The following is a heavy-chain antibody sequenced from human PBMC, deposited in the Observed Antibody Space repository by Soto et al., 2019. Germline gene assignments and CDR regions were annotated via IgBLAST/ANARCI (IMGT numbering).Heavy chain of an antibody. CDR2: IYYSGST. V-gene: IGHV4-39*01. CDR1: GGSISSSSYY. J-gene: IGHJ6*02. D-gene: IGHD2-8*01. CDR3: ARRGNCTNGVCYTYYYYGMDV. Sequence: QLQLQESGPGLVKPSETLSLTCTVSGGSISSSSYYWGWIRQPPGKGLEWIGSIYYSGSTYYNPSLKSRVTISVDTSKNQFSLKLSSVTAADTAVYYCARRGNCTNGVCYTYYYYGMDVWGQGTTVTVSS.